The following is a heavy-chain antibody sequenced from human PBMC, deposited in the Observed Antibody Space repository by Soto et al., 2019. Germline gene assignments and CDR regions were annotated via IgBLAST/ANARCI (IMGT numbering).Heavy chain of an antibody. D-gene: IGHD3-22*01. CDR3: VKDGPASGWLSRY. CDR2: ITGRDSST. CDR1: GFTFRDYA. Sequence: GGSLRLSCEASGFTFRDYAMSWVRAVPGKGLEGVSTITGRDSSTSYAGAEKGRFTTCIDNPKHTPYLQMNSLKAEDPDLYYCVKDGPASGWLSRYWGQGSLVPVSS. V-gene: IGHV3-23*01. J-gene: IGHJ4*02.